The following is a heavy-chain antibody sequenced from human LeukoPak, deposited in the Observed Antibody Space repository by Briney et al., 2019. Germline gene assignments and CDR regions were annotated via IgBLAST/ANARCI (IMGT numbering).Heavy chain of an antibody. CDR3: ARHDLGGTSPFDY. CDR1: GYTFTNYY. J-gene: IGHJ4*02. D-gene: IGHD4-23*01. V-gene: IGHV1-46*01. Sequence: ASVKVSRKTSGYTFTNYYMHWVRQAPGQGLEWMGIINPSGTSTTYAQKFQGRVTMTRDTSTSTDFMELSSLRPEGTAVYYCARHDLGGTSPFDYWGQGTLVTVSS. CDR2: INPSGTST.